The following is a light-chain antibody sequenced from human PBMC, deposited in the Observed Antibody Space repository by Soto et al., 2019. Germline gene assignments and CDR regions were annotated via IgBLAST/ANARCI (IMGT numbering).Light chain of an antibody. J-gene: IGLJ2*01. V-gene: IGLV1-40*01. CDR2: GNS. CDR3: QSYGSGLSAVV. Sequence: QSVLTQPPSVSGAPGQRVTISCTGSSSNIGAGYDVHWYQQLPGTAPKLLIYGNSNRPSGVPDRFSGSKSGTSAALAITGLQGVDEADYDCQSYGSGLSAVVFGGGTKLAVL. CDR1: SSNIGAGYD.